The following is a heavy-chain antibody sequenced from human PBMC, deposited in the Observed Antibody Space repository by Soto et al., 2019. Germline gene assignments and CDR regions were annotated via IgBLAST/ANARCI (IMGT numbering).Heavy chain of an antibody. Sequence: ASVKVSCKASGYTFTSYGISWVRQAPGQGLEWMGWISAYNGNTNYAQKLQGRVTMTTDTSTSTAYMELRSLRSDDTAVYYCARVAQQLEPPYYYYYYMDVWGKGTTVTVSS. CDR1: GYTFTSYG. J-gene: IGHJ6*03. CDR2: ISAYNGNT. CDR3: ARVAQQLEPPYYYYYYMDV. D-gene: IGHD6-13*01. V-gene: IGHV1-18*01.